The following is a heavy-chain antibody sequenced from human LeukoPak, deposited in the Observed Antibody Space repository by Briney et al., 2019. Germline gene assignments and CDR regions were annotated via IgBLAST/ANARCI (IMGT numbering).Heavy chain of an antibody. D-gene: IGHD2-8*02. CDR3: ARDKYCTGRDCYGGSKFDY. J-gene: IGHJ4*02. V-gene: IGHV3-66*01. Sequence: GGSLRLSCAASGFTVSSNYMSWVRQAPGKGLEWVSVIYSGDSTYYADSVKGRFTISRDNSKNTLYLQMNSLRAEDTAVYYCARDKYCTGRDCYGGSKFDYWGQGTLVTVSS. CDR1: GFTVSSNY. CDR2: IYSGDST.